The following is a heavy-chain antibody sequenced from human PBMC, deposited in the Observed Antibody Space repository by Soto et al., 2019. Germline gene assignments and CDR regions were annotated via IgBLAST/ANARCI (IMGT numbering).Heavy chain of an antibody. J-gene: IGHJ4*02. CDR3: ANRWGGYDILAGRLYFGF. CDR2: IYWNDDK. CDR1: GFSLSTSGVG. V-gene: IGHV2-5*01. Sequence: GSGPTLVNPTQTLTLTCTFSGFSLSTSGVGVGWIRQPPGKALEWLALIYWNDDKRYSPSLKSRLTITKDTSKNQAVLTMTNMDPVDTATYYCANRWGGYDILAGRLYFGFWGQGTLVTVSS. D-gene: IGHD3-9*01.